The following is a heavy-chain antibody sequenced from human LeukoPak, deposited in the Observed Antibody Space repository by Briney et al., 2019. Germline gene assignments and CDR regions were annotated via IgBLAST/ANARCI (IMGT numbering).Heavy chain of an antibody. CDR2: ITWNGATI. J-gene: IGHJ3*02. V-gene: IGHV3-9*01. Sequence: GGSLRLSCAASGFPFSTYWMSWVRQAPGKGLEWVSGITWNGATIDYADSVKGRFTISRDNAENSLYLQMNSLRPEDTAVYFCAKDMSSGTTHYNRVLGAFDMWGQGTMVTVSS. CDR3: AKDMSSGTTHYNRVLGAFDM. D-gene: IGHD1-1*01. CDR1: GFPFSTYW.